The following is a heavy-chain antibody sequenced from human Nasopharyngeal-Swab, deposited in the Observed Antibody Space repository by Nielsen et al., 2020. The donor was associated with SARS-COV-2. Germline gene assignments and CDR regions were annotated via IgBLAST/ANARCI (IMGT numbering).Heavy chain of an antibody. V-gene: IGHV4-34*01. D-gene: IGHD6-19*01. J-gene: IGHJ5*02. CDR2: INHSGST. CDR3: ARVTPLAVAGGSWFDP. Sequence: SESLSLTCAVYGSSFSGYYWSWIRQPPGKGLEWIGEINHSGSTNYNPSLKSRVTISVDTSKNQFSLKLSSVTAADTAVYCCARVTPLAVAGGSWFDPWGQGTLVTVSS. CDR1: GSSFSGYY.